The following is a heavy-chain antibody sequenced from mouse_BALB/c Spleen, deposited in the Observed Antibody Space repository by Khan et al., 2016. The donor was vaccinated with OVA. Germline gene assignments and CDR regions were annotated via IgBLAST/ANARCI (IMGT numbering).Heavy chain of an antibody. CDR3: RRLGYSSDSGWFAY. CDR1: GFTFSTYG. V-gene: IGHV5-6*01. Sequence: EVELVESGGDLVKPGGSLKLSCAASGFTFSTYGMSWVRQTPEKRLEWVATVSTGGSYTYYHDSVKGRFTISRDNAKNPLYLQMSGLKSEDTAMFYCRRLGYSSDSGWFAYWGQGTMVTVSA. D-gene: IGHD1-1*01. CDR2: VSTGGSYT. J-gene: IGHJ3*01.